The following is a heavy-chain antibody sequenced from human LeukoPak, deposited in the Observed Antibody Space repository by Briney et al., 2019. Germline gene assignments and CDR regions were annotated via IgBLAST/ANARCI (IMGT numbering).Heavy chain of an antibody. CDR1: GFTFNSFA. CDR2: ISYDGSNK. D-gene: IGHD1-26*01. J-gene: IGHJ6*02. CDR3: AKGGRGSYAEYYYYGIDV. V-gene: IGHV3-30*18. Sequence: GGSLRLSCAASGFTFNSFAMYWVRQAPGKGLEWVALISYDGSNKYYPDSVKGRFTISRDNSENTLYLQMDSLRVEDTAVYYCAKGGRGSYAEYYYYGIDVWSQGTTVTVSS.